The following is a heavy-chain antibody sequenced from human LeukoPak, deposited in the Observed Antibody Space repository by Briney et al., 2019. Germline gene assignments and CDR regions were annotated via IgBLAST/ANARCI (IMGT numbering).Heavy chain of an antibody. D-gene: IGHD3-9*01. V-gene: IGHV1-69*06. CDR1: GGTFSSYA. CDR3: ARAGDILTGYYY. Sequence: SVKVSCKASGGTFSSYAISWVRQAPGQGLEWMEGIIPIFGTANYAQKFQGRVTITADKSTSTAYMELSSLRSEDTAVYYCARAGDILTGYYYWGQGTLVTVSS. J-gene: IGHJ4*02. CDR2: IIPIFGTA.